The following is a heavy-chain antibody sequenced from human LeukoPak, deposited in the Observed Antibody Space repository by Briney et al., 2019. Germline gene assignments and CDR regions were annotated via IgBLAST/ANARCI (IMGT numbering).Heavy chain of an antibody. CDR3: ARVKYISTYYNWFDP. D-gene: IGHD3-9*01. CDR1: GYTFTGYY. CDR2: INPSGGST. Sequence: ASVKVSCKASGYTFTGYYMHWVRQAPGQGLEWMGWINPSGGSTSYAQKFQGRVTMTRDTSTSTVYMELSSLRSEDTAVYYCARVKYISTYYNWFDPWGQGTLVTVSS. J-gene: IGHJ5*02. V-gene: IGHV1-46*01.